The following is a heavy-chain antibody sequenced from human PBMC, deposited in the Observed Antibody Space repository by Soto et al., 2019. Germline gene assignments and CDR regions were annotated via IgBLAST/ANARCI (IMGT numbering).Heavy chain of an antibody. CDR2: IWYDGSNK. Sequence: QVQLVESGGGVVQPGRSLRLSCAASGFTFSSYGMHWVRQAPGKGLEWVAVIWYDGSNKYYADSVKGRFTITRDNSKNTLYLQMNGLRAEDTAVNYCATDLGYYDSNETALYYYYYGMDVWGQGTTVTVSS. CDR3: ATDLGYYDSNETALYYYYYGMDV. D-gene: IGHD3-22*01. J-gene: IGHJ6*02. V-gene: IGHV3-33*01. CDR1: GFTFSSYG.